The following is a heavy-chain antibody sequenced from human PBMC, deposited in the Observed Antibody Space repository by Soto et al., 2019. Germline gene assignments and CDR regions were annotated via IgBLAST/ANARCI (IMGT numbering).Heavy chain of an antibody. Sequence: EVQLVESGGGLVKPGGSLRLSCAASGFTFNTYDMNWVRQAPGNGLEWVSSITTSSAYIYYADSLKGRITISRDNAKNSLFLQMNSLRAEDTAVYYCVRSGTARLLRHSWFETWGQGTLVTVSS. CDR3: VRSGTARLLRHSWFET. J-gene: IGHJ5*02. CDR2: ITTSSAYI. CDR1: GFTFNTYD. V-gene: IGHV3-21*01. D-gene: IGHD2-21*01.